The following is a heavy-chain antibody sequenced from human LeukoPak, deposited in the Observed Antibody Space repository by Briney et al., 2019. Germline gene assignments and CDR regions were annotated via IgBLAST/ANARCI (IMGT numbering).Heavy chain of an antibody. Sequence: GGSLRLSCAASGFTFSSYWMFWVRQAPGTGLVWVSRINTVGSSTSYADSVKGRFTISRDNAKNTLYLQMNSLRAEDTAVYYCARGGNIAAAGTRRFDPWGQGTLVTVSS. D-gene: IGHD6-13*01. J-gene: IGHJ5*02. CDR1: GFTFSSYW. V-gene: IGHV3-74*01. CDR2: INTVGSST. CDR3: ARGGNIAAAGTRRFDP.